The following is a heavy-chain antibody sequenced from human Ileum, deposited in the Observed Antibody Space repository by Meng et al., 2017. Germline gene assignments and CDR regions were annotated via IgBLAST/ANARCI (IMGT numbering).Heavy chain of an antibody. Sequence: EVQLLESGGGFVQPGGSLRLSCTASGFTFSSYGMSWVRQAPGKGLEWVSGLSGNSNTYYAESVMGRFAISRDNSKNTLYLQMNSLKAEDTAVYYCAFGVCGSNCYYLESWGQGTLVTVSS. D-gene: IGHD3-22*01. J-gene: IGHJ4*02. CDR2: LSGNSNT. CDR3: AFGVCGSNCYYLES. CDR1: GFTFSSYG. V-gene: IGHV3-23*03.